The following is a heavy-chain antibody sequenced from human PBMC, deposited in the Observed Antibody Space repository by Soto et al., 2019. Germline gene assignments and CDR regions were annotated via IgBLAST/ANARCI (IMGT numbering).Heavy chain of an antibody. V-gene: IGHV3-23*01. Sequence: GGSLRLSCAASGFTFSSYAMSWFRQAPGKGLECASSISGGGGRTYYADSVKGRFTISRDNSKNTLYLQMNSLRAEDTADYYCAKDGDILIGHPEYFQHWGQGTLVTVSS. J-gene: IGHJ1*01. CDR2: ISGGGGRT. CDR3: AKDGDILIGHPEYFQH. CDR1: GFTFSSYA. D-gene: IGHD3-9*01.